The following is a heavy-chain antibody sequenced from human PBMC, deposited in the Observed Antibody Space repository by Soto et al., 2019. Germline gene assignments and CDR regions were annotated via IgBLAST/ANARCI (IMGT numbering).Heavy chain of an antibody. CDR3: ARGVLMVYAYYYYYMDV. CDR2: INAGNGNT. Sequence: ASVKVSCKASGYTFTSYAMHWVRQAPGQRLEWMGWINAGNGNTKYSQKFQGRVTITRDTSASTAYMEPSSLRSEDTAVYYCARGVLMVYAYYYYYMDVWGKGTTVTVSS. V-gene: IGHV1-3*01. J-gene: IGHJ6*03. CDR1: GYTFTSYA. D-gene: IGHD2-8*01.